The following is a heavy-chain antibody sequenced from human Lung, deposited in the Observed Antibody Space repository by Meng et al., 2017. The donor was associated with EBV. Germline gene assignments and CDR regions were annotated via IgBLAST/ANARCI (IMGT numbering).Heavy chain of an antibody. CDR3: ARGGTSSAPFVY. J-gene: IGHJ4*02. CDR1: GASISESRC. Sequence: VPRHGSGPCRLNHSVALSLTSEISGASISESRCWSWGRQPQGKGLKWIGEIYHSGSTNYNPSLKSRVTISVDTSKNQCSLSLNSVTAADTGVYYCARGGTSSAPFVYWGQETLVTVSS. D-gene: IGHD2-2*01. V-gene: IGHV4-4*02. CDR2: IYHSGST.